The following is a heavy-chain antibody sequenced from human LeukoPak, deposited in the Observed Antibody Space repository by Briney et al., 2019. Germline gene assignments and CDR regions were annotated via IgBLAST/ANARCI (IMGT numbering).Heavy chain of an antibody. D-gene: IGHD5-24*01. CDR3: ARDLGDGYNYGVLEY. CDR2: IYYTGST. V-gene: IGHV4-39*07. Sequence: SETLSLTCTVSGGSISSSGYYWGWIRQPPGKGLEWIGNIYYTGSTYYNPSLRSRVTISLDTSKNQFSLRLSSVTAADTAVYYCARDLGDGYNYGVLEYWGQGTLVTVSS. CDR1: GGSISSSGYY. J-gene: IGHJ4*02.